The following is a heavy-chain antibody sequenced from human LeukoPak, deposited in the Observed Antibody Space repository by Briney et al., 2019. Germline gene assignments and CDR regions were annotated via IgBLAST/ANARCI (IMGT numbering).Heavy chain of an antibody. CDR3: ATHAVVTAISPGNYFDY. J-gene: IGHJ4*02. Sequence: ASVKVSCKVSGYTLTELSMHWVRQAPGKGLEWMGGFDPEDGETIYAQKFQGRVTMTEDTSTDTAYMELSSLRSEDTAVYYCATHAVVTAISPGNYFDYWGQGTLVTVFS. V-gene: IGHV1-24*01. D-gene: IGHD2-21*02. CDR2: FDPEDGET. CDR1: GYTLTELS.